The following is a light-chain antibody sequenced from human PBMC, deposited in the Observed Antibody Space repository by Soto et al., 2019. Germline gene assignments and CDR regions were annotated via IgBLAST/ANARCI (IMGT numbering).Light chain of an antibody. J-gene: IGLJ1*01. V-gene: IGLV2-14*03. CDR2: AVS. CDR1: SSDIGSYDH. Sequence: SALTQPASVSGSPGQSITISCSGTSSDIGSYDHDAWYQQFPGKSPKLIIYAVSDRPSGVSDRFSGSKSAISASLTISGLPTEDEADYYCSLSTVRKFYLSEPGTKVT. CDR3: SLSTVRKFYL.